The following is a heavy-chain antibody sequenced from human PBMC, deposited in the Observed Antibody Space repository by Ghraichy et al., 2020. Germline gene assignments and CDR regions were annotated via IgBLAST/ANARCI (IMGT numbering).Heavy chain of an antibody. CDR3: AKSFTDRDGYNDFDY. Sequence: GGSLRLSCAASGFTFSSYARSWVRQAPGKGLEWVSHISGSTGSTYYADSVKGRFTISRDNPKNTLYLQMNSLRAEDTAVYFCAKSFTDRDGYNDFDYWGQGTLVTVSS. CDR1: GFTFSSYA. D-gene: IGHD5-24*01. V-gene: IGHV3-23*01. J-gene: IGHJ4*02. CDR2: ISGSTGST.